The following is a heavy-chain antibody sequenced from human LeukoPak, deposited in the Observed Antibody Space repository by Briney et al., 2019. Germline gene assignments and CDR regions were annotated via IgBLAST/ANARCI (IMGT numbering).Heavy chain of an antibody. CDR3: VRLERRRGGGLVY. Sequence: GGSLRLSCAASGFTFSSYAMSWVRQAPGKGLEWVSAISGSGGSTYYADSVKGRFTISRDNSKNTLYLQMNSLRAEDTAVYYCVRLERRRGGGLVYWGQGTLVTISS. V-gene: IGHV3-23*01. D-gene: IGHD1-1*01. J-gene: IGHJ4*02. CDR1: GFTFSSYA. CDR2: ISGSGGST.